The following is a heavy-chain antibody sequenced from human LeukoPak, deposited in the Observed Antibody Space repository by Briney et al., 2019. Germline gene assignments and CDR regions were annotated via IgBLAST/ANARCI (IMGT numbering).Heavy chain of an antibody. J-gene: IGHJ4*02. CDR3: RSGGAAPGSFDN. V-gene: IGHV3-7*01. D-gene: IGHD6-25*01. CDR2: IKYDGTEE. Sequence: GGSLRLSCAASGFTFSDYWMSWMRQAPGKGLEWVANIKYDGTEEYYVESVKGRFTISRDNAKNSLYLQLNSLRVDDMAVYYCRSGGAAPGSFDNWGQGTLVTVSP. CDR1: GFTFSDYW.